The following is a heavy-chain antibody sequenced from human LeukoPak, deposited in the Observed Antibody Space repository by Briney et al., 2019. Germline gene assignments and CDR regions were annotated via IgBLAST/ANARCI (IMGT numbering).Heavy chain of an antibody. D-gene: IGHD6-13*01. V-gene: IGHV1-18*01. CDR3: ALSYAGIAAAGTFLDY. CDR1: GYTFTSYG. J-gene: IGHJ4*02. CDR2: ISAYNGNT. Sequence: GASVKVSCKASGYTFTSYGISWVRQAPGQGLEWMGWISAYNGNTNYAQKLQGRVTMTTDTSTSTAYMELRSLRSDDTAVYYCALSYAGIAAAGTFLDYWVQGTLVTVSS.